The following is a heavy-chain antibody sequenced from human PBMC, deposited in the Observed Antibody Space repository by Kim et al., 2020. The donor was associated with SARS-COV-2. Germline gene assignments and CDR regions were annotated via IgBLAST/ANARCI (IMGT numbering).Heavy chain of an antibody. D-gene: IGHD3-22*01. CDR3: ARAGDYDFSGYYGFCHH. V-gene: IGHV3-74*01. J-gene: IGHJ1*01. Sequence: VKGRVTISRNNTKNTLYLQMNSLRPEDTDVYYCARAGDYDFSGYYGFCHHWGQGALVTVSS.